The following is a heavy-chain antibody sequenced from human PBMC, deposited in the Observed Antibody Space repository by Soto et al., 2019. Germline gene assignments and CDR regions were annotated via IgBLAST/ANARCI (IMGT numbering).Heavy chain of an antibody. J-gene: IGHJ4*02. CDR2: ISTFHGNT. D-gene: IGHD3-22*01. CDR3: ARDTYDTTGYPLDY. Sequence: GASVTGSCKASGYTFTSYGISCVRQAPGQGREWMGWISTFHGNTNYAQKFQGSVTMTTDTSTSTDYMELRSLTSDDTDIYYGARDTYDTTGYPLDYWGQGTLVTVSS. CDR1: GYTFTSYG. V-gene: IGHV1-18*04.